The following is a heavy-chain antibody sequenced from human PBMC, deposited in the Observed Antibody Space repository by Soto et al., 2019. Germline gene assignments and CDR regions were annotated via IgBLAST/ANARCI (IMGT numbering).Heavy chain of an antibody. Sequence: PGGSLRLSCAASGFTFSSYGRHWVRQAPGKGLEWVGGISYDGSNKYYADSVKGRFTISRDNSKNTLYLQMNSLRADDTAVYYCAKDSGSFYFDYWGQGTLVTVSS. CDR2: ISYDGSNK. D-gene: IGHD1-26*01. CDR1: GFTFSSYG. J-gene: IGHJ4*02. V-gene: IGHV3-30*18. CDR3: AKDSGSFYFDY.